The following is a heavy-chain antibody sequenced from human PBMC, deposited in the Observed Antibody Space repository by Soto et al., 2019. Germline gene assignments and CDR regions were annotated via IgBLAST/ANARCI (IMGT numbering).Heavy chain of an antibody. J-gene: IGHJ3*02. V-gene: IGHV4-61*01. CDR2: IYYSGST. CDR1: GGSVSSGTYY. D-gene: IGHD4-17*01. CDR3: AREPHYGEAGAFDI. Sequence: QVQLQESGPGLVKPSETLSLTCTVSGGSVSSGTYYWSWIRQPPGKGLEWIGYIYYSGSTNYNPSLKSRVTISVDTSKNQFSLKLSSVTAADTAVYYCAREPHYGEAGAFDIWGQGTMVTVSS.